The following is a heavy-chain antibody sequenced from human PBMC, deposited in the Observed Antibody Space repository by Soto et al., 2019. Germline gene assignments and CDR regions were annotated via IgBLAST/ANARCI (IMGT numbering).Heavy chain of an antibody. D-gene: IGHD3-10*01. V-gene: IGHV1-18*01. CDR3: ARARRLWFGDPSPGIENKDAFDI. CDR2: ISAYNGNT. CDR1: GYTFTNFG. Sequence: GASVKVSCKASGYTFTNFGISWVRQAPGQGLEWMGWISAYNGNTNYAQKLQGRVTMTTDTSTSTAYMELRSLRSDDTAVYYCARARRLWFGDPSPGIENKDAFDIWGQGTMVTVSS. J-gene: IGHJ3*02.